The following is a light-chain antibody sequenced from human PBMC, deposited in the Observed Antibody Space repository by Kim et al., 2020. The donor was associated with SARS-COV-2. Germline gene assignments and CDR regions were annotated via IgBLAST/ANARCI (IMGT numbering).Light chain of an antibody. V-gene: IGKV1-5*03. CDR2: KAS. CDR1: QSISPW. CDR3: QQYKA. Sequence: PPLSAAVGDRVTITCRASQSISPWLAWYQQKPGKAPKLLIYKASSLESGVPSRFRGSGSGTEFTLTFSSLQPDDFATYYCQQYKAFGQGTKVDIK. J-gene: IGKJ1*01.